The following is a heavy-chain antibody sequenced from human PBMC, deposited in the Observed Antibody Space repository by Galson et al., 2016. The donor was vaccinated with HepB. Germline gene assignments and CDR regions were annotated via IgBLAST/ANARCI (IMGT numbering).Heavy chain of an antibody. Sequence: SLRLSCAASGFKFDDYSMHWVRQPPGKGLEWVSLISWDSGIRNYVDSVKGRFTISRDNSKNALYLQMNSVRTEDTALYYCVKDGIDFLDFWGQGTLVTSSS. CDR2: ISWDSGIR. D-gene: IGHD2/OR15-2a*01. V-gene: IGHV3-43*01. CDR1: GFKFDDYS. J-gene: IGHJ4*02. CDR3: VKDGIDFLDF.